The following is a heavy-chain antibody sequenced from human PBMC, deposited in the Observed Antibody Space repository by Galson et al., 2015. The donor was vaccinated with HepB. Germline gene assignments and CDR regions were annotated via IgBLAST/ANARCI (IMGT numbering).Heavy chain of an antibody. J-gene: IGHJ4*02. V-gene: IGHV3-21*01. CDR2: ISSSSSYI. CDR1: GFTFSSYS. D-gene: IGHD3-22*01. Sequence: SLRLSCAASGFTFSSYSMNWVRQAPGKGLEWVSSISSSSSYIYYADSVKGRFTISRDNAKNSLYLQMNSPRAEDTAVYYCTTDWDTMIVVPYWGQGTLVTVSS. CDR3: TTDWDTMIVVPY.